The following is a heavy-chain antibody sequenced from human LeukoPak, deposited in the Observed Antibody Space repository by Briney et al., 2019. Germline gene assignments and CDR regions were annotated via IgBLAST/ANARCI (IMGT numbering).Heavy chain of an antibody. CDR1: GFSFNDAW. V-gene: IGHV3-15*01. D-gene: IGHD3-22*01. CDR3: TRALAYYDSSGYPFDY. CDR2: IKRKTDGGTT. J-gene: IGHJ4*02. Sequence: PGGSLRLSCAASGFSFNDAWMSWVRQAPGKGLEWVGRIKRKTDGGTTDYAAPVKGRFTISRDDSKSIAYLQMNSLKTEDTAVYYCTRALAYYDSSGYPFDYWGQGTLVTVSS.